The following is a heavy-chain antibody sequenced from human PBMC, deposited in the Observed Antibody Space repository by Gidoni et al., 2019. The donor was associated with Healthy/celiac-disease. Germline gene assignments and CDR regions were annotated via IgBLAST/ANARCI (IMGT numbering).Heavy chain of an antibody. J-gene: IGHJ4*02. CDR1: GVTFSSYS. CDR3: ARGGLRLDLWGGYFDY. Sequence: QLVQSGAEVKKPGSSVKVSCKASGVTFSSYSISWVRQAPGQVLEWMGGIIPIFGTANYAQKFQGRVTITADESTSTAYMELSSLRSEDTAVYYCARGGLRLDLWGGYFDYWGQGTLVTVSS. CDR2: IIPIFGTA. V-gene: IGHV1-69*01. D-gene: IGHD5-12*01.